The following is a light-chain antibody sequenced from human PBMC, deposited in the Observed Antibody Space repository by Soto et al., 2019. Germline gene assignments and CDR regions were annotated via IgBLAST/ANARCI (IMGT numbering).Light chain of an antibody. CDR1: QSVSNH. J-gene: IGKJ2*01. CDR2: GAS. Sequence: EIVMTQSPVTLSVSPGERATLSCRASQSVSNHLAWYQQKPGQAPRLLIYGASTRAIGIPARFSGSGSATEFTLTISSLQPEDFAVYYCQQYKNWPPRTFCQGTKLEIK. V-gene: IGKV3-15*01. CDR3: QQYKNWPPRT.